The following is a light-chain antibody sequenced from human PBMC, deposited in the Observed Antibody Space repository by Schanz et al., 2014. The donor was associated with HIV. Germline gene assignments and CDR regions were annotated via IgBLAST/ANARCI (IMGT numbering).Light chain of an antibody. CDR3: SSYTSSSTLV. J-gene: IGLJ1*01. Sequence: QSALTQPASVSGSPGQSITISCTGTSSDVGGYNHVSWYQQHPGKAPKLIIYDVSNRPSGVSNRFSGSKSGNTASLTISGLLAEDEADYYCSSYTSSSTLVFRTGTKLTVL. V-gene: IGLV2-14*03. CDR1: SSDVGGYNH. CDR2: DVS.